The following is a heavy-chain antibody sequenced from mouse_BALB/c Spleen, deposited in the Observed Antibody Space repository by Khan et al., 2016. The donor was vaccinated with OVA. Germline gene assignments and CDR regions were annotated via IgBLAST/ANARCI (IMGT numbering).Heavy chain of an antibody. CDR2: ISYSGNT. V-gene: IGHV3-2*02. Sequence: EVELVESGPGLVKPSQSLSLTCTVTGHSITTDYAWNWIRQFPGNKLEWMGYISYSGNTKYNPSLKSRISITRDTSKNQFFLQLKSVTTEDTARYYCARVYGGDFDYWGQGTTLTVSS. CDR1: GHSITTDYA. D-gene: IGHD1-1*01. CDR3: ARVYGGDFDY. J-gene: IGHJ2*01.